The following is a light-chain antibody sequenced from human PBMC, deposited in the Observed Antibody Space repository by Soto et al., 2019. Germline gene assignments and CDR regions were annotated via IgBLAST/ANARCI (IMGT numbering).Light chain of an antibody. V-gene: IGLV1-44*01. CDR3: AAWDGSLNSVL. Sequence: QSVLTQPPSASGTPGQRVTISCSGSGSSIGTNTVNWYRQLPGTAPKLLIYGDNQRPSGVPDRFSGSKSGTSASLAISGLQSEDEAEYYCAAWDGSLNSVLFGGGTKVTVL. CDR1: GSSIGTNT. CDR2: GDN. J-gene: IGLJ2*01.